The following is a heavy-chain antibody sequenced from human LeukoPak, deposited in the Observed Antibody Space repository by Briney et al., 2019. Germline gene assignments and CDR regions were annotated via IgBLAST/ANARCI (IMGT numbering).Heavy chain of an antibody. CDR3: ARGRTRYCSGGSCPQGWFDP. CDR1: GGSISSYY. Sequence: SETLSLTCTVSGGSISSYYWSWIRQPPGKGLEWVGYIYYSGSTNYNPSLKSRVTISVDKSKNQFSLKLSSVTAADTAVYYCARGRTRYCSGGSCPQGWFDPWGQGTLVTVSS. V-gene: IGHV4-59*01. J-gene: IGHJ5*02. CDR2: IYYSGST. D-gene: IGHD2-15*01.